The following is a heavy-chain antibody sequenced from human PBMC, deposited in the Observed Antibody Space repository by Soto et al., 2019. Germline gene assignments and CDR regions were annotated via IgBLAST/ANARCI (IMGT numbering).Heavy chain of an antibody. CDR1: GYTFTGYY. CDR2: ISAYNGNT. D-gene: IGHD3-10*01. V-gene: IGHV1-18*04. Sequence: ASVKVSCKASGYTFTGYYMHWVRQAPGQGLEWMGWISAYNGNTNYAQKLQGRVTMTTDTSTSTAYMELRSLRSDDTAVYYCAGVGGGGVLLWFGELGDYLAYPGQGTLVTVSS. CDR3: AGVGGGGVLLWFGELGDYLAY. J-gene: IGHJ4*02.